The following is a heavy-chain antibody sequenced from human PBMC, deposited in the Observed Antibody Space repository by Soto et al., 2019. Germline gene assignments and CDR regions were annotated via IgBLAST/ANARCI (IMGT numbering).Heavy chain of an antibody. J-gene: IGHJ6*02. Sequence: QVQLQESGPGLVKPSQTLSLTCTVSGGSISSGDYYWSWIRQPPGKGLEWIGYIYYSGSTYYNPSLKRRVTRSVDTSKNQFSLKLSSVTAADTAVYYWARDAGPEESYGMDVWGQGTTVTVSS. CDR2: IYYSGST. CDR1: GGSISSGDYY. V-gene: IGHV4-30-4*01. CDR3: ARDAGPEESYGMDV. D-gene: IGHD3-10*01.